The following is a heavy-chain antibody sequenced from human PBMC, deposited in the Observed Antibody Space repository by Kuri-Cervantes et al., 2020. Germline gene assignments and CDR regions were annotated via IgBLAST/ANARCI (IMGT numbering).Heavy chain of an antibody. Sequence: GGSLRLSCAASGFTFSSYAMSWVRQAPGTGLEWVSAIGGSGDGTYYADSVKGRVTTFRDNYKNTLYLEMNSLRVEDTAIYYCARGFAYYYGSEFYMDVWGKGTTVTVSS. J-gene: IGHJ6*03. V-gene: IGHV3-23*01. CDR3: ARGFAYYYGSEFYMDV. CDR1: GFTFSSYA. D-gene: IGHD3-10*01. CDR2: IGGSGDGT.